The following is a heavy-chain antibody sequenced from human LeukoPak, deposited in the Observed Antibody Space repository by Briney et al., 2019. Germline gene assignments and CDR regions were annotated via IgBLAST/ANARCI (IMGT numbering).Heavy chain of an antibody. CDR3: ARYSSVVF. V-gene: IGHV3-23*01. Sequence: GGSLRLSCAGSGFTFSSSAMTWVRQAPGKGLEWVSGISRSGDSTHYADSVKGRFTISRDNSKNTLYLQVNSLRADDTAIYYCARYSSVVFWGQGTLVTVSP. J-gene: IGHJ4*02. CDR1: GFTFSSSA. CDR2: ISRSGDST. D-gene: IGHD6-25*01.